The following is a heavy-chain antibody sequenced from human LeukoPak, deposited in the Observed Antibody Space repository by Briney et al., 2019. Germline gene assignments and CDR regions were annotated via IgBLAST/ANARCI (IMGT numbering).Heavy chain of an antibody. J-gene: IGHJ4*02. CDR1: GGTFSSYA. D-gene: IGHD6-13*01. V-gene: IGHV1-69*04. Sequence: SVKVSCKASGGTFSSYAISWVRQAPGQGLEWMGRILPILGIANYAQKFQGRVTITADKSTSTAYMELSSLRSEDTAVYYCAMIAAAGTGVDYWGQGPLVTVSS. CDR2: ILPILGIA. CDR3: AMIAAAGTGVDY.